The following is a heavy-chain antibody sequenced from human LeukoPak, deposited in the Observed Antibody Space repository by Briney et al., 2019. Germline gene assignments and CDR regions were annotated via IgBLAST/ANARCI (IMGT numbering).Heavy chain of an antibody. CDR1: GGSISSGDYY. V-gene: IGHV4-30-4*08. CDR3: ARMTVMVYAKD. CDR2: IYYSGST. D-gene: IGHD2-8*01. Sequence: PSETLSLTCTVSGGSISSGDYYWRWICRPPGKGLEWIGYIYYSGSTYYNPSLKSRVTISVDTSKNQFSLQLSSVTAADTAVYYRARMTVMVYAKDWGQGTLVTVSS. J-gene: IGHJ4*02.